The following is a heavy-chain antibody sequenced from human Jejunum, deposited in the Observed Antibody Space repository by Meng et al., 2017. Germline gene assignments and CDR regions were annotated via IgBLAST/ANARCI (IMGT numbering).Heavy chain of an antibody. J-gene: IGHJ4*02. CDR3: ARVHETVAGFDY. V-gene: IGHV1-3*01. CDR1: GYTFTSYA. CDR2: INAGNGYT. D-gene: IGHD4-23*01. Sequence: QVQLVQSGAEVKKPGAPVHVSCKASGYTFTSYAMHWVRQAPGQRLEWMGWINAGNGYTKYSQKFQGRVTITRDTSASTAYMELSSLRSEDTAVYYCARVHETVAGFDYWGQGTLVTVSS.